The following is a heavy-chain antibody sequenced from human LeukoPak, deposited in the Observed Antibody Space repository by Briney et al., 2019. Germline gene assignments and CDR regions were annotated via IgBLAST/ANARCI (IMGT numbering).Heavy chain of an antibody. Sequence: GGSLRLSCAASGFIVSGDFMSWARQAPGKGLEWVSVIYSDGSTYYADSVKGRFTISRDNSKNTLDLQMTGLRAEDTAVYYCARERGRGRDSPWFDYWGQGTLVTVSS. CDR3: ARERGRGRDSPWFDY. V-gene: IGHV3-53*01. D-gene: IGHD1-26*01. J-gene: IGHJ4*02. CDR1: GFIVSGDF. CDR2: IYSDGST.